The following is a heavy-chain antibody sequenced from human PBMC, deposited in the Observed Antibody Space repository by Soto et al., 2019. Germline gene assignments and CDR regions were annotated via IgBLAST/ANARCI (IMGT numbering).Heavy chain of an antibody. J-gene: IGHJ3*02. D-gene: IGHD2-15*01. CDR2: ISGSGGST. CDR3: AKEGAWDCSGGSCYSDAFDI. V-gene: IGHV3-23*01. Sequence: GGSLRLSCAASGFTFSSYAMSWVRQAPGKGLEWVSAISGSGGSTYYADSVKGRFTISRDNSKNTLYLQMNSLRAEDTAVYYCAKEGAWDCSGGSCYSDAFDIWGQGTMVTVSS. CDR1: GFTFSSYA.